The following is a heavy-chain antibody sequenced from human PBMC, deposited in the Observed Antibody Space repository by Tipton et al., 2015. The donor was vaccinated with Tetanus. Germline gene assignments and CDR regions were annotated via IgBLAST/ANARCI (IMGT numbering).Heavy chain of an antibody. J-gene: IGHJ3*02. CDR1: GFTFSSYA. CDR2: ISYDGSNK. D-gene: IGHD1-1*01. V-gene: IGHV3-30-3*01. CDR3: ARGYAGAFDI. Sequence: QLVQSGGGVVQPGRSLRLSCAASGFTFSSYAMHWVRQAPGKGLEWVAVISYDGSNKYYADSVKGRFIISRDNSKNTLYLQMNSLRAEDTAVYYCARGYAGAFDIWGQGTMVTVSS.